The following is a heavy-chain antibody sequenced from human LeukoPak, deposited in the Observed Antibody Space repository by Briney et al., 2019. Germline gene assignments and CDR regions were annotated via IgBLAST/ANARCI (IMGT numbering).Heavy chain of an antibody. CDR3: ARGPPYYYDSRRYFDY. CDR1: GGSFSGYY. J-gene: IGHJ4*02. Sequence: PSETLSLTCAVYGGSFSGYYWSWIRQPPGKGLEWIGEINHSGSTNYNPSLKSRVTISVDTSKNQFSLKLSSVTAADTAVYYCARGPPYYYDSRRYFDYWGQGTLATVSS. CDR2: INHSGST. D-gene: IGHD3-22*01. V-gene: IGHV4-34*01.